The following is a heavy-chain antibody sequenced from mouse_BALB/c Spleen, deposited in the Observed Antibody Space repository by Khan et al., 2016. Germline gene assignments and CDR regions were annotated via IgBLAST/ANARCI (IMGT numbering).Heavy chain of an antibody. Sequence: VQLQQSGPELVKPGASVKISCKASGYSFTGYFRNWVKQSHGKSLEWIGRINPYNGDTVYNQKFKGKATLTADQSSSTAHMELLSLTSEDSAVYYCGRGDNYVHWFFDVWGAGTSVTVTS. CDR2: INPYNGDT. CDR1: GYSFTGYF. J-gene: IGHJ1*01. D-gene: IGHD1-3*01. V-gene: IGHV1-37*01. CDR3: GRGDNYVHWFFDV.